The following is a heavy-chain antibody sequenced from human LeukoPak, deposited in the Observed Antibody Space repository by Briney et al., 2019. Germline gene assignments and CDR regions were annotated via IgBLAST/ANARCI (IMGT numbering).Heavy chain of an antibody. Sequence: GGSLRLSCAASGFTFSSYWMHWVRQAPGKGLVWVSRINSDGSSTSYAVSVKGRFTISRDNAKNTLYLQMNSLRAEDTAVYYCARERYNRGFDPWGQGTLVTVSS. CDR1: GFTFSSYW. D-gene: IGHD1-14*01. CDR3: ARERYNRGFDP. CDR2: INSDGSST. V-gene: IGHV3-74*01. J-gene: IGHJ5*02.